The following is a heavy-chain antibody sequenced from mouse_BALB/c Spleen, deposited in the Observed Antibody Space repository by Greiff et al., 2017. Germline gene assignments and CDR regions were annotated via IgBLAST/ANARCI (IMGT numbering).Heavy chain of an antibody. V-gene: IGHV1S132*01. J-gene: IGHJ4*01. D-gene: IGHD2-3*01. CDR2: IFPGTGTT. Sequence: VQGVESGAELVKPGASVKLSCKTSGYTFTSYWIQWVKQRPGQGLGWIGEIFPGTGTTYYNEKFKGKATLTIDTSSSTAYMQLSSLTSEDSAVYFCARSGWLLRDYYAMDYWGQGTSVTVSS. CDR3: ARSGWLLRDYYAMDY. CDR1: GYTFTSYW.